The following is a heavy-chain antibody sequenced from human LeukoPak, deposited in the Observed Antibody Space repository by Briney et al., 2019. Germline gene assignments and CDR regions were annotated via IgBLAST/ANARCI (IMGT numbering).Heavy chain of an antibody. J-gene: IGHJ5*02. V-gene: IGHV4-61*02. D-gene: IGHD5-18*01. CDR1: GGSISSGSYY. CDR2: IYTSGST. CDR3: ARDRGYSNH. Sequence: SETLSLTCTVSGGSISSGSYYWSWIRQPAGKGLEWIGRIYTSGSTNYNPSLKSRVTISVDTSKHQFSLKLSAVAAADTAVYYCARDRGYSNHWGQGTLVTVSS.